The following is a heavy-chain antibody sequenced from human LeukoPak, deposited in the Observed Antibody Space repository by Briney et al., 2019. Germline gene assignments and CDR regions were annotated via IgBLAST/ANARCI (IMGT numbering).Heavy chain of an antibody. D-gene: IGHD6-19*01. CDR1: GYTFTSYY. J-gene: IGHJ4*02. CDR3: ARSSSGWYSS. Sequence: ASVKVSYKASGYTFTSYYMHWVRQAPGQGLEWMGIISPSGGSTSYAQKFQGRVTMTRDTSTSTVYMELSSLRSEDTAVYYCARSSSGWYSSWGQGTLVTVSS. V-gene: IGHV1-46*01. CDR2: ISPSGGST.